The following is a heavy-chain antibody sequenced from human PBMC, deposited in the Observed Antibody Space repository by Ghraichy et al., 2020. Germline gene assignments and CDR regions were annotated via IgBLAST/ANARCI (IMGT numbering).Heavy chain of an antibody. Sequence: GESLNISCKGSGYSFTSYWIGWVRQMPGKGLEWMGIIYPGDSDTRYSPSFQGQVTISADKSISTAYLQWSSLKASDTAMYYCARPHHHYHRRVFRSYYFDYWGQGTLVTVSS. J-gene: IGHJ4*02. CDR2: IYPGDSDT. D-gene: IGHD1-14*01. CDR3: ARPHHHYHRRVFRSYYFDY. V-gene: IGHV5-51*01. CDR1: GYSFTSYW.